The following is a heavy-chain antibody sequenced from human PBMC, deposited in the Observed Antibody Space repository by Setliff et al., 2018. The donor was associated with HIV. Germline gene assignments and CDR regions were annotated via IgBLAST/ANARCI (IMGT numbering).Heavy chain of an antibody. Sequence: PGGSLRLSCAASGFTFSSYSMNWFRLAPGKGLEWISHITNTGSSTNYADSVKGRFTISRDNAKYSLYLQMNTLRVEDTAVYYCMYGGRTATTHWGQGTLVTVSS. D-gene: IGHD4-17*01. CDR2: ITNTGSST. J-gene: IGHJ4*02. V-gene: IGHV3-48*04. CDR3: MYGGRTATTH. CDR1: GFTFSSYS.